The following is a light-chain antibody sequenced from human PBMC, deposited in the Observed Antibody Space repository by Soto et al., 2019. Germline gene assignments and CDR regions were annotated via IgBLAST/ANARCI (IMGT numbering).Light chain of an antibody. CDR2: DAF. Sequence: DIQMTQSPSSLSASVGDSVTMTCQASQDIKNFLNWYQQKPGKAPKLLIYDAFKLDTGVPSRFSGSGSGTDFTFPISSLQPEDIATYFCQQYDRLPPTFGGGTKVEI. CDR1: QDIKNF. J-gene: IGKJ4*01. V-gene: IGKV1-33*01. CDR3: QQYDRLPPT.